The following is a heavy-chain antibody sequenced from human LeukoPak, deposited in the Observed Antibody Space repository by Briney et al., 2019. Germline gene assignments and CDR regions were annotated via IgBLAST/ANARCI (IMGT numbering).Heavy chain of an antibody. Sequence: ASVKVSCKASGYTFTGYYMHWVRQAPGQGLEWMGWINPNSGGTNYAQKFQGRVTMTRDTSISTAYMELSRLRSDDTAVYYCARGLYSSGWNYYYGMDVWGQGTTVTVSS. V-gene: IGHV1-2*02. CDR3: ARGLYSSGWNYYYGMDV. CDR1: GYTFTGYY. J-gene: IGHJ6*02. CDR2: INPNSGGT. D-gene: IGHD6-19*01.